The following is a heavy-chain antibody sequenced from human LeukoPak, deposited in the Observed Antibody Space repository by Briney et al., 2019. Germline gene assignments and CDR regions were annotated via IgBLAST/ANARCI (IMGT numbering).Heavy chain of an antibody. J-gene: IGHJ4*02. CDR2: IIPFFGTA. CDR3: ARGVYYDILTGYPSPYYLDY. V-gene: IGHV1-69*01. D-gene: IGHD3-9*01. CDR1: GGSFSSYV. Sequence: FWVNVSCQPCGGSFSSYVISWVRPAAGQGLEWVGGIIPFFGTANYAQKFQGRVTITADESTSTAYMELSSLRSEDTAVYYCARGVYYDILTGYPSPYYLDYWGQGTLVTVSS.